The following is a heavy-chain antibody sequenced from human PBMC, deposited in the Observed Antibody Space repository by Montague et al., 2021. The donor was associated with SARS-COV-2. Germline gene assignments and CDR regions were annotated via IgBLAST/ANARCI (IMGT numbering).Heavy chain of an antibody. CDR2: IYYSGST. CDR3: ARGADYDFWSGYLRYKWFDH. V-gene: IGHV4-39*02. Sequence: SETLSLTCTVSGGSISSSSYYWGWIRQPPGKGLEWIGSIYYSGSTYYNPSLKSRVTISVDTSKKQFSLKLSSVTTADTAVYYCARGADYDFWSGYLRYKWFDHWGLGTLVTVSS. J-gene: IGHJ5*02. D-gene: IGHD3-3*01. CDR1: GGSISSSSYY.